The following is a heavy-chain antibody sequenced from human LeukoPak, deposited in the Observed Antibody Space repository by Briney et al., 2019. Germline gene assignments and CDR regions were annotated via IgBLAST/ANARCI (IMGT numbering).Heavy chain of an antibody. D-gene: IGHD3-10*01. Sequence: PGGSLRLSCAASGFTFSNAWITWVRQAPGKGLEWVSAISGSGGSTYYADSVKGRFTISRDNSKNTLYLQMNSLRAEDTAVYYCAKDITMVRGVTPDAFDIWGQGTMVTVSS. V-gene: IGHV3-23*01. CDR1: GFTFSNAW. CDR3: AKDITMVRGVTPDAFDI. J-gene: IGHJ3*02. CDR2: ISGSGGST.